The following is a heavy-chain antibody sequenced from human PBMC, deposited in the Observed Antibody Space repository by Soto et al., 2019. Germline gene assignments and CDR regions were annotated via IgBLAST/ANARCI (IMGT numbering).Heavy chain of an antibody. J-gene: IGHJ4*02. CDR2: ISSSSSTM. CDR3: ARDPYRSSWFNSDY. CDR1: GFTFSSYS. D-gene: IGHD6-13*01. Sequence: EVQLVESGGGLVQPGGSLRLSCAASGFTFSSYSMNWVRQAPGKGLEWVSYISSSSSTMYYADSVKGRFTISRDNAKNSLYLPMNSLRDEDTAGYYCARDPYRSSWFNSDYWGQGTLVTVSS. V-gene: IGHV3-48*02.